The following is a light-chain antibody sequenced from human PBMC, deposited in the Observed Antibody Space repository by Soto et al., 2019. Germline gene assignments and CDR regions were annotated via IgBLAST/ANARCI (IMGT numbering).Light chain of an antibody. J-gene: IGLJ1*01. CDR1: TSNIGTNY. Sequence: QSVLTQPPSASGTPGQRVTISCSGSTSNIGTNYVYWYQQLPGTAPKLLIYRDDQRPSGVPDRFSGSKSGTSASLAISGLRSEDEADYFCAAGDDSLSGFHVFGTGTKLTAL. CDR3: AAGDDSLSGFHV. CDR2: RDD. V-gene: IGLV1-47*01.